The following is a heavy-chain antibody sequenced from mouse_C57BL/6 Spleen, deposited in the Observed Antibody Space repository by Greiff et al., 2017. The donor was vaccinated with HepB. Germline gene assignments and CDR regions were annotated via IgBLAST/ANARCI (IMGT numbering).Heavy chain of an antibody. Sequence: VMLQQSGPGLVQPSQSLSITCTVSGFSLTSYGVHWVRQSPGKGLEWLGVIWRGGSTDYNAAFMSRLSITKDNSKSQVFFKMNSLQADDTAIYYCAKNGLYDGYAMDYWGQGTSVTVSS. CDR1: GFSLTSYG. J-gene: IGHJ4*01. CDR2: IWRGGST. V-gene: IGHV2-5*01. D-gene: IGHD2-12*01. CDR3: AKNGLYDGYAMDY.